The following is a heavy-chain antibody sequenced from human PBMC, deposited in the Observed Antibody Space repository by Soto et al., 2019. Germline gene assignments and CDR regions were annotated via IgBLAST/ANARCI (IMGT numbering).Heavy chain of an antibody. CDR3: ARGRYGDY. J-gene: IGHJ4*02. D-gene: IGHD1-1*01. CDR1: GYTFTSYG. CDR2: ISAHNGNT. Sequence: QVHLVQSGAEVKKPGASVKVSCKASGYTFTSYGITWVRQAPGKGLEWMGWISAHNGNTDYAQKLPCRVIVTRDTSTSTAYMALRSLRSEDTAVYYCARGRYGDYWGQGALVTVSS. V-gene: IGHV1-18*01.